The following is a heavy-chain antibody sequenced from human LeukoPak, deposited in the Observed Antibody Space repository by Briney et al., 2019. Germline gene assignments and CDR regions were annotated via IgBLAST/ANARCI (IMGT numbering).Heavy chain of an antibody. J-gene: IGHJ6*03. CDR1: GFTFSNYA. CDR2: ISGGVSST. CDR3: AKIGCSSSSCYSFPLYYYYYMDV. Sequence: GGSLRLSCAASGFTFSNYAMSWVRQAPGKGLEWVSTISGGVSSTYYADSVKGRFTISRDNSKNTLYPQMNSLRAEDTAEYYCAKIGCSSSSCYSFPLYYYYYMDVWGKGTTVTVSS. D-gene: IGHD2-2*01. V-gene: IGHV3-23*01.